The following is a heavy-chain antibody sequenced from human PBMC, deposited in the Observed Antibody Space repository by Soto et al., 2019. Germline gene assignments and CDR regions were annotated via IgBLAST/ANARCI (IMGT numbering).Heavy chain of an antibody. V-gene: IGHV3-21*01. CDR3: ARDFHDFWSGYYKTGDY. CDR1: GFTFSSYS. CDR2: ISSSSSYI. D-gene: IGHD3-3*01. J-gene: IGHJ4*02. Sequence: GGSLRLSCAASGFTFSSYSMNWVRQAPGKGLEWVSSISSSSSYIYYADSVKGRFTISRDNAKNSLYLQMNSLRAEDTAVYYCARDFHDFWSGYYKTGDYWGQGTLVTVSS.